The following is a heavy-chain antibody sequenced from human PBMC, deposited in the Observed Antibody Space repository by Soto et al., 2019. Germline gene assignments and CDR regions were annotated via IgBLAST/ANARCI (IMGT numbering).Heavy chain of an antibody. J-gene: IGHJ6*02. CDR2: INHSGST. CDR3: ARSVIYYYGMDV. D-gene: IGHD2-8*01. V-gene: IGHV4-34*01. Sequence: PSETLSLTCAVYGGSFSGYYWSWIRQPPGKGLEWIGEINHSGSTNYNPSLKSRVTISVDTSKNQFSLKLSSVTAADTAVYYCARSVIYYYGMDVWGQGTTVTVSS. CDR1: GGSFSGYY.